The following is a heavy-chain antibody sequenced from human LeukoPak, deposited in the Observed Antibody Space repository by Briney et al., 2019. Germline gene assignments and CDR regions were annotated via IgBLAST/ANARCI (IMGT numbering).Heavy chain of an antibody. J-gene: IGHJ5*02. V-gene: IGHV4-34*01. D-gene: IGHD6-6*01. CDR2: INHSGST. CDR1: GRSFSSYY. CDR3: ARGVAARLGP. Sequence: SETPSLTCAVYGRSFSSYYWSWIRQPPGKGLEWIGEINHSGSTNYNPSLKSRVTISVDTSKNQFSLKLSSVTAADTAVYYCARGVAARLGPWGQGTLVTVSS.